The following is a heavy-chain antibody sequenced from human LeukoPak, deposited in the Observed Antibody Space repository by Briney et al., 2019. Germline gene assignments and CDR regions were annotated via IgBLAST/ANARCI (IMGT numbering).Heavy chain of an antibody. CDR3: VRQMIRFWFDP. Sequence: GGSLRLSRAASAFTFSNYWMIWVRQSPGKGLEWVADINPDGSQKYSVDSVKGRFTISRDNAKNSLFLHLNSLRVDDTATYYCVRQMIRFWFDPWGQGTRVTVSS. D-gene: IGHD3-16*01. CDR2: INPDGSQK. J-gene: IGHJ5*02. V-gene: IGHV3-7*01. CDR1: AFTFSNYW.